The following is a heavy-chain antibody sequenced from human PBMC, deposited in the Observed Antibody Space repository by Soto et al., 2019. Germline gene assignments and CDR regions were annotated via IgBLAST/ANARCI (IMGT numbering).Heavy chain of an antibody. D-gene: IGHD2-15*01. V-gene: IGHV4-59*01. CDR2: SHYTGST. CDR1: GGSISNYY. Sequence: QVQLQESGPGLVKPSETLSLTCTVSGGSISNYYWSWVRQPPGKGLEWIVYSHYTGSTNYNPSLKSRATPSVDTSKRQFSLKLSSVTAADTAVYYCATLSGSPAVDGVDVWGQGTAVIVSS. J-gene: IGHJ6*02. CDR3: ATLSGSPAVDGVDV.